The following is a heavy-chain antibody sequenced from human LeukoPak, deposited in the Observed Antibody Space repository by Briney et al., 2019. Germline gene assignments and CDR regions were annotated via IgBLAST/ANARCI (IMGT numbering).Heavy chain of an antibody. D-gene: IGHD3-3*01. CDR2: IYTSGST. V-gene: IGHV4-61*02. Sequence: PSETLSLTRTVSGGSISSGNYFWSWIRQPAGKGLEWIGRIYTSGSTNYNPSLKSRVTISVDTSKNQFSLKLSSVTAADTAVYYCARSPLEYDFWSGRHYYFDYWGQGTLVTVSS. CDR1: GGSISSGNYF. J-gene: IGHJ4*02. CDR3: ARSPLEYDFWSGRHYYFDY.